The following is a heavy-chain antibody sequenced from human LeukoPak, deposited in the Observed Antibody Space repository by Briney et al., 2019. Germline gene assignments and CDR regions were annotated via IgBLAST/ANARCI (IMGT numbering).Heavy chain of an antibody. Sequence: PSETLSLTCAVYGGSFSGYYWSWIRQPPGKGLEWIGEINHSGSTNYNPSLKSRVTISVDTSENQFSLKLSSVTAADTAVYYCARASLLQYYHWGQGTLVTVSS. CDR3: ARASLLQYYH. CDR1: GGSFSGYY. V-gene: IGHV4-34*01. CDR2: INHSGST. D-gene: IGHD4-4*01. J-gene: IGHJ5*02.